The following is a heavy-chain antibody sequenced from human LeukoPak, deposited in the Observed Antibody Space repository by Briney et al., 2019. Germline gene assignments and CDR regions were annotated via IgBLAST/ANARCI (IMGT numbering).Heavy chain of an antibody. D-gene: IGHD3-3*01. Sequence: SETLSLTCTVSGGSISSYYWSWIRQPPGKGLEWIGRIYTSGSTNSNPSLKSRVTMSVDTSKNQFSLKLSPVTAADTAVYYCARDGYYHFWSGYNYYYYYMDVWGKGTTVTVSS. V-gene: IGHV4-4*07. CDR1: GGSISSYY. J-gene: IGHJ6*03. CDR3: ARDGYYHFWSGYNYYYYYMDV. CDR2: IYTSGST.